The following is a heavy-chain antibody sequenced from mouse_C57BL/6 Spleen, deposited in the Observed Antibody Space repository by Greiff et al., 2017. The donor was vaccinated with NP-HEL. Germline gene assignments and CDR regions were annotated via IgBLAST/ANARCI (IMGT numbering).Heavy chain of an antibody. CDR3: ARFQTAQATLAY. Sequence: QVQLQQPGAELVRPGSSVKLSCKASGYTFTSYWMHWVKQRPIQGLEWIGNIDPSDSETHYNQKFKDKATLTVDKSSSTAYMQLSSLTSEDSAVYYCARFQTAQATLAYWGQGTLVTVSA. CDR1: GYTFTSYW. CDR2: IDPSDSET. V-gene: IGHV1-52*01. D-gene: IGHD3-2*02. J-gene: IGHJ3*01.